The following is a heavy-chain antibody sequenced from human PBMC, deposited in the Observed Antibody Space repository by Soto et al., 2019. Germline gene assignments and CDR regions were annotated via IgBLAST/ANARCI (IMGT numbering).Heavy chain of an antibody. V-gene: IGHV3-23*01. J-gene: IGHJ4*02. CDR2: ISGSGGST. CDR3: AEEGNGSDY. D-gene: IGHD2-8*01. Sequence: PGGSLRLSCAASGFIINRDALSWVRQAPGKGLEWVSAISGSGGSTYYADSVKGRFTISRDNSKNTLYLQMNSLRAEDTAVYYCAEEGNGSDYWGQGTLVTVSS. CDR1: GFIINRDA.